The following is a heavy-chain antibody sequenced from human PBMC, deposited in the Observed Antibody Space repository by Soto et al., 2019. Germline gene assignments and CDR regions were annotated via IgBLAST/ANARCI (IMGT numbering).Heavy chain of an antibody. Sequence: SETLSLTCTVSGGSISGFFWTWVRQPPGMPLEGLGHVAASGSTAYNPSLRSRLSLSLDVSKNRFSLELTSVTAADTATYFCARGGSTHYYYGPDVRGQGPTVTASS. J-gene: IGHJ6*02. V-gene: IGHV4-4*07. CDR3: ARGGSTHYYYGPDV. CDR1: GGSISGFF. CDR2: VAASGST.